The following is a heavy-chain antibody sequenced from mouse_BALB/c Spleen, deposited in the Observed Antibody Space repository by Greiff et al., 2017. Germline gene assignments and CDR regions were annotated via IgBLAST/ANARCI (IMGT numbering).Heavy chain of an antibody. V-gene: IGHV5-9-4*01. Sequence: EVQLVESGGGLVKPGGSLKLSCAASGFTFSSYPMSLVRQSPEKRLEWVAEISSGGSYTYYPATVTGRFTITSDDAKNTLYLEMSSLRTEETDMYYCARGSIHYIDYGGQGTALTVSS. J-gene: IGHJ2*01. CDR1: GFTFSSYP. CDR3: ARGSIHYIDY. CDR2: ISSGGSYT.